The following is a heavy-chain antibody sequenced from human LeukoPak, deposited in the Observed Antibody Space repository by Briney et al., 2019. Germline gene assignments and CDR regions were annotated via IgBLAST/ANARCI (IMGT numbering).Heavy chain of an antibody. D-gene: IGHD6-13*01. Sequence: PGRSLRLSCAASGFTFSSYVMHWVRQAPGKGLEWVAVISYDGSNKYYANSVKGRFTISRDNSKNTLYLQMNSLRAEDTAVYYCAKDPKYSSSWYSESYYFDYWGQGTLVTVSS. V-gene: IGHV3-30*18. CDR1: GFTFSSYV. CDR3: AKDPKYSSSWYSESYYFDY. CDR2: ISYDGSNK. J-gene: IGHJ4*02.